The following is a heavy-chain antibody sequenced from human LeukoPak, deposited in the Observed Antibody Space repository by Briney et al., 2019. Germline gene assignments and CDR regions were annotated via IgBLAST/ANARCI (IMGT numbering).Heavy chain of an antibody. CDR1: GFTFSNYN. Sequence: GGSLRLSCAASGFTFSNYNLNWVRQAPGKGLEWVSSITVSGSYIYYADSVKGRFTISRDNAKNSLYLQMNSLRAEDTAVYYCARAINTITFGGVIDEFDYWGQGTLVTVSS. D-gene: IGHD3-16*02. J-gene: IGHJ4*02. V-gene: IGHV3-21*01. CDR3: ARAINTITFGGVIDEFDY. CDR2: ITVSGSYI.